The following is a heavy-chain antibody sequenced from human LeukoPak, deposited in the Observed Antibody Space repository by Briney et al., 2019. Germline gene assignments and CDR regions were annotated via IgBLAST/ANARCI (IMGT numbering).Heavy chain of an antibody. V-gene: IGHV3-23*01. D-gene: IGHD3-10*01. CDR1: GFTVSSNY. Sequence: GGSLRLSCAASGFTVSSNYMSWVRQAPGKGLEWVSAISGSGGSTYYADSVKGRFTISRDNSKNTLYLQMNSLRAEDTAVYYCAFDYASGSYLGFDYWGQGTLVTVSS. CDR3: AFDYASGSYLGFDY. CDR2: ISGSGGST. J-gene: IGHJ4*02.